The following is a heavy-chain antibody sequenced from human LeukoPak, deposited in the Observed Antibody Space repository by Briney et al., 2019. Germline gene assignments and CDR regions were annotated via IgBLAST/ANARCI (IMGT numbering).Heavy chain of an antibody. CDR2: ISSSSSYI. CDR1: GFTFSSYS. J-gene: IGHJ4*02. Sequence: GGSLRLSCAASGFTFSSYSMNWVRQAPGKGLEWVSSISSSSSYIYYADSVKGRFTISRDNAKNSLYLQMNSLRTEDTAVYYCARGDRNYFDYWGQGTLVTVSS. CDR3: ARGDRNYFDY. V-gene: IGHV3-21*01. D-gene: IGHD3-22*01.